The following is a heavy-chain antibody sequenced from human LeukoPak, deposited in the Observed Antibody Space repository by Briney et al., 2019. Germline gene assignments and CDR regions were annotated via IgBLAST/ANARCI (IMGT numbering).Heavy chain of an antibody. CDR3: GKGISEHYYGDPLDY. J-gene: IGHJ4*02. CDR2: ISWNSRSI. V-gene: IGHV3-9*01. Sequence: PGRSLRLSCEVPGFNFDDYAMHWVRQAPGRGLEWVSGISWNSRSIGYADSVTGRFTISRDNGKKSLYLHMTSLRVEDTAFYYCGKGISEHYYGDPLDYWGQGTLVTVSS. D-gene: IGHD3-10*01. CDR1: GFNFDDYA.